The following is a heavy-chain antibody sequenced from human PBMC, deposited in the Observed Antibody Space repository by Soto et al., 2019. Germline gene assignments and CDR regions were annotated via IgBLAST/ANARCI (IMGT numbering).Heavy chain of an antibody. Sequence: GGCLRLSFATSGCTFSGYAMSWVRQAPGKGLEWVSAISGSGGSTYYADSVKGRFTISRDNSKNTLYLQMNSLRAEDTAVYYCAKDKPYYYDSSGYANAFDIWSQGTMVPVSS. V-gene: IGHV3-23*01. CDR1: GCTFSGYA. D-gene: IGHD3-22*01. CDR2: ISGSGGST. J-gene: IGHJ3*02. CDR3: AKDKPYYYDSSGYANAFDI.